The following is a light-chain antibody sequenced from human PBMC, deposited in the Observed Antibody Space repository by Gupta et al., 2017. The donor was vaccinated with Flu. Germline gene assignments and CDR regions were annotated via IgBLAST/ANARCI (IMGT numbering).Light chain of an antibody. V-gene: IGKV4-1*01. Sequence: TINCKSSQSVLYSSNNKNYLAWYQQKPGQPPKLLIYWASTRESGVPGRFSGSGSETDFTLTISSLQAEDVAVYYCQQYYSTPYSFGQGTKLEIK. CDR2: WAS. J-gene: IGKJ2*03. CDR1: QSVLYSSNNKNY. CDR3: QQYYSTPYS.